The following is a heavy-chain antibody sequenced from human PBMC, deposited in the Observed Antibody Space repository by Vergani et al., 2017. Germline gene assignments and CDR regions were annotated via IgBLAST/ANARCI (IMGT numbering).Heavy chain of an antibody. V-gene: IGHV3-9*02. CDR3: AKDLGTSSGGGWFDP. Sequence: EVQLEESGGGLVLPGRSLRLSCVASGFTSAGYAMHWVRQAPGKGLEWVSGISWNSNSIGYADSVKGRFTISRENAKNSLYLQMKSLRAEDTALYYCAKDLGTSSGGGWFDPWGQGTLVTVSS. J-gene: IGHJ5*02. D-gene: IGHD6-6*01. CDR1: GFTSAGYA. CDR2: ISWNSNSI.